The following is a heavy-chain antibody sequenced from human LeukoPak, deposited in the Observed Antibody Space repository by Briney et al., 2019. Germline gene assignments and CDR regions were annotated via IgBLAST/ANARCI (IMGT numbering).Heavy chain of an antibody. CDR1: GGTFSSYA. CDR2: IIPILGIA. V-gene: IGHV1-69*04. Sequence: SVKVSCKASGGTFSSYAISWVRQAPGQGLEWMGRIIPILGIANYAQKFQGRVTITADKSTSTAYMELSSLRSEDTAVYYCARCTGDYGDYTKVRRNNLFDLWGQGTLVSVSS. D-gene: IGHD4-17*01. J-gene: IGHJ5*02. CDR3: ARCTGDYGDYTKVRRNNLFDL.